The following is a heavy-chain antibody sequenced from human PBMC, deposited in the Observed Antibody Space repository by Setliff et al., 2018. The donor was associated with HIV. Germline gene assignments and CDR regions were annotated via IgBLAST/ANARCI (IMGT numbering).Heavy chain of an antibody. CDR1: AFSFSNNA. Sequence: SGGSLRLSCVASAFSFSNNAMHWVRQAPGKGLEWVAVISYDGNYKYYADSVKGRFTISRDNSKNTLYLQMNNLRTEDTAVYYCAWAAGGREPYFQYYGTDVWGQGTTVTVSS. V-gene: IGHV3-30-3*01. J-gene: IGHJ6*02. D-gene: IGHD2-15*01. CDR3: AWAAGGREPYFQYYGTDV. CDR2: ISYDGNYK.